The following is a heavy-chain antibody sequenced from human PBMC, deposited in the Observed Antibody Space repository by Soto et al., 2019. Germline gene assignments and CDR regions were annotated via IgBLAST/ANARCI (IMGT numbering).Heavy chain of an antibody. J-gene: IGHJ4*02. V-gene: IGHV3-23*01. CDR1: GLTFSSYA. CDR3: ANGWWSSGWYYTFGTY. CDR2: ISGSGGST. D-gene: IGHD6-19*01. Sequence: GGSLRLSCAASGLTFSSYAMSWVRQAPGKGLEWVSAISGSGGSTYYAESVKGRFTISRDNSKNTLYLQMNSPRAEDTAVFYWANGWWSSGWYYTFGTYWGQGTLVTVSS.